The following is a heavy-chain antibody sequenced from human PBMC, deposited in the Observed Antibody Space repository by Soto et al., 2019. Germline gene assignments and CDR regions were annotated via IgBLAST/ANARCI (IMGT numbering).Heavy chain of an antibody. J-gene: IGHJ4*02. D-gene: IGHD3-3*01. CDR3: ASHYDMWSGYLSPVDY. CDR1: GYTFSDYY. V-gene: IGHV3-11*01. Sequence: QVQLVGSGGDLVKRGGSLRLSCAASGYTFSDYYMSWIRQAPGKGLEWISYIDTSSTKIYYADSVKGRFTISRDNAKNSLYLEMNSLRDEYTAVYYCASHYDMWSGYLSPVDYWGQGTLVTVSS. CDR2: IDTSSTKI.